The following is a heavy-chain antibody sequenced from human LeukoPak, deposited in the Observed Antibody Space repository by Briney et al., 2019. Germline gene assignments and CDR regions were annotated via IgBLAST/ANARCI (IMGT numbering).Heavy chain of an antibody. CDR3: AKRGVTYGPFDS. CDR1: GFTFNNHA. Sequence: GGSLRLSCAASGFTFNNHAMSWVRQTPGKGLEWVSTVSNRGDTGYYMDSVRGRFTVSRDNSKNTLYLQMNSLRAEDTAIYYCAKRGVTYGPFDSWGQGTLVTVSS. CDR2: VSNRGDTG. V-gene: IGHV3-23*01. D-gene: IGHD2-8*02. J-gene: IGHJ4*02.